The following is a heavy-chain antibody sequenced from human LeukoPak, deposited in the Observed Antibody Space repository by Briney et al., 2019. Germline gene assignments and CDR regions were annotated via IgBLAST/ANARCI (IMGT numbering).Heavy chain of an antibody. CDR1: VFTFRHDG. J-gene: IGHJ4*02. CDR3: AKDAQRGFDYSNSLEH. D-gene: IGHD4-11*01. CDR2: IWNDGTNQ. Sequence: GGSLRLSCEPPVFTFRHDGVHWVPQAPGKGLGWVAVIWNDGTNQYYADSVKGRFTISRDNFKNMLSLQVNRLRAEDTAVYYCAKDAQRGFDYSNSLEHWGQGSLVTVSS. V-gene: IGHV3-33*06.